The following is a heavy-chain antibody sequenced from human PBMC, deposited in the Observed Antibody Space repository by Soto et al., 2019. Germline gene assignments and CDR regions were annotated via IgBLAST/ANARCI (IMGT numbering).Heavy chain of an antibody. J-gene: IGHJ4*01. CDR1: AYDFINFE. Sequence: GASVKVSCKTSAYDFINFEIIWVRRAHERGLVWIGWMNPSSSDTGSAQNFQGRVTMTRDISTRTFFVQWTSLRSEDTAIYYCARLAEYCNGIKCYSNFDFWGRGTQVTVS. CDR2: MNPSSSDT. CDR3: ARLAEYCNGIKCYSNFDF. V-gene: IGHV1-8*01. D-gene: IGHD2-15*01.